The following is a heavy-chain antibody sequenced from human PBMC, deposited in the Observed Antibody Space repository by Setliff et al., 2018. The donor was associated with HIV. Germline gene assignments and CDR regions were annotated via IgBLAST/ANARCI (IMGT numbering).Heavy chain of an antibody. Sequence: GGSLRLSCAASGFTFEDYGMSWVRQVPGKGLEWVSGINGNGGSTGYADSVKGRFTISRDNAKNSLYLQMNSLRAEDTALYYCARDLYYYDSSGYRAWGQGTLVTVSS. D-gene: IGHD3-22*01. CDR2: INGNGGST. CDR3: ARDLYYYDSSGYRA. J-gene: IGHJ5*02. CDR1: GFTFEDYG. V-gene: IGHV3-20*04.